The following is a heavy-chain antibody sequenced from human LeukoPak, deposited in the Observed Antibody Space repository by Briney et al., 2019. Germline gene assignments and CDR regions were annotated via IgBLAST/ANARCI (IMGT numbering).Heavy chain of an antibody. V-gene: IGHV3-23*01. CDR1: EFIFSSYV. J-gene: IGHJ5*02. D-gene: IGHD3-16*01. Sequence: TGGSLRLSCAASEFIFSSYVMSWVRQAPGKGLEWVSSISGSGDITYYADSVKGRFTISRDNSKNTLYLQMNSLRDEDTAVYYCARGRSCDPWGPGTLVTVSS. CDR3: ARGRSCDP. CDR2: ISGSGDIT.